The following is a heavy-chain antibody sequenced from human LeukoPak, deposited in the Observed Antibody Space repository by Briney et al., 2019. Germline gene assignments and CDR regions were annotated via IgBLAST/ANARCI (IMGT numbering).Heavy chain of an antibody. CDR2: FDLEDGAT. Sequence: ASVKVSCKVSGYTLTELSMHWVRQAPGKGLEWMGGFDLEDGATIYAQKFQGRVTMTEDTSTDTAYMELNSLRSEDTAVYYCATDRGDSSGYFDWGQGTLVTVSS. CDR3: ATDRGDSSGYFD. V-gene: IGHV1-24*01. J-gene: IGHJ4*02. CDR1: GYTLTELS. D-gene: IGHD3-22*01.